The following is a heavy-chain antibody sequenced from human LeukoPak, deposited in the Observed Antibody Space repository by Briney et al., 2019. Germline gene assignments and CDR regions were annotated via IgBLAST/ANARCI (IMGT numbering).Heavy chain of an antibody. CDR3: ARERRHYYDNSSFTDY. CDR2: IKQDGSEK. Sequence: GGSLRLSCAASGFIFSNYWMSWVREAPGKGLERVANIKQDGSEKYSVDSVKGRFTISRDNAENSIYLQMNSLRAEDTAVYYCARERRHYYDNSSFTDYWGQGTLVTVSS. D-gene: IGHD3-22*01. CDR1: GFIFSNYW. J-gene: IGHJ4*02. V-gene: IGHV3-7*05.